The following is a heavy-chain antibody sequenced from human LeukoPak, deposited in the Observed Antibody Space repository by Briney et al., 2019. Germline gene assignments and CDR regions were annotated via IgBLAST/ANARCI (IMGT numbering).Heavy chain of an antibody. Sequence: SETLSLTCTVSGGSISSYYWSWIRQHPGKGLVWIGYIYYSGSTYYNPSLKSRVTISVDTSKNQFSLKLSSVTAADTAVYYCARVRLDGKPHFDYWGQGTLVTVSS. D-gene: IGHD3-10*01. V-gene: IGHV4-59*06. CDR1: GGSISSYY. CDR2: IYYSGST. J-gene: IGHJ4*02. CDR3: ARVRLDGKPHFDY.